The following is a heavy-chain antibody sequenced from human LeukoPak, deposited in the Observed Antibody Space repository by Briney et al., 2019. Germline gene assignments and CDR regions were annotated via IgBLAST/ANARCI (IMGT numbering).Heavy chain of an antibody. CDR2: INHSGST. V-gene: IGHV4-34*01. D-gene: IGHD2-2*01. Sequence: SETLSLTCAVYGGSFSDYYSSWIRQPPGKGLECIGEINHSGSTRYNPSLKRRVTISVDTPKNNISLKLSSVTAADTAVYYCARGARRMGGALVVPAPYYYYMDVWGKGTTVTVSS. CDR1: GGSFSDYY. J-gene: IGHJ6*03. CDR3: ARGARRMGGALVVPAPYYYYMDV.